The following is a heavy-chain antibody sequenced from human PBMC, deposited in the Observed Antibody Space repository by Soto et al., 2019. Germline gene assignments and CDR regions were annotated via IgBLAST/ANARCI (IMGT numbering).Heavy chain of an antibody. CDR2: IYPGDSDT. J-gene: IGHJ6*02. CDR3: ARQAAAGKYYYAMDV. D-gene: IGHD6-13*01. V-gene: IGHV5-51*01. Sequence: PGESLKISCKGSGYSFTTYWIGWVRQMPGKGLEGMVIIYPGDSDTRYSPSFQGQVTISADKSINTTYLQWSSLKASDTAIYYCARQAAAGKYYYAMDVWRHGTTVTAP. CDR1: GYSFTTYW.